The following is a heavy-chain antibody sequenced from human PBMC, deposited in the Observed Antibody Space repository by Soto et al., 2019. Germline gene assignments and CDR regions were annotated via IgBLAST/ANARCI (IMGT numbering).Heavy chain of an antibody. CDR3: ARDNNFFDSGTGVDY. D-gene: IGHD3-10*01. J-gene: IGHJ4*02. V-gene: IGHV3-21*01. Sequence: ESGGGLVKPGGSLRLSCAASGFSFSSYSLNWVRQAPGKGLEWVSSITSSSTYIHYADSGKGRFTISRDNAKNSLSLQMNSLRAEDTAVYYCARDNNFFDSGTGVDYWGQGTLVTVSS. CDR2: ITSSSTYI. CDR1: GFSFSSYS.